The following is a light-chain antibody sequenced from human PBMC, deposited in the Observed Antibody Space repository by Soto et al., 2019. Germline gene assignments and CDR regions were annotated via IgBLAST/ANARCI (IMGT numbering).Light chain of an antibody. CDR2: DAS. CDR1: QSVSSY. Sequence: EIVLTQSPATLSLSPGERATLSCRASQSVSSYLAWYQQKPGQAPRLLIYDASNRATGIPARFSGSGSGTDFTLTISSLEPEDFAGNYCQERSNWSELTFGGGTKVEFK. J-gene: IGKJ4*01. V-gene: IGKV3-11*01. CDR3: QERSNWSELT.